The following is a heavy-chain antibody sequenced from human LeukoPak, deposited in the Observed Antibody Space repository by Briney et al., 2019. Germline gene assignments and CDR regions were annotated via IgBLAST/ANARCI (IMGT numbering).Heavy chain of an antibody. CDR3: ARVTSHSSGFYYYYMDV. J-gene: IGHJ6*03. D-gene: IGHD3-22*01. CDR2: IYYSGST. V-gene: IGHV4-61*05. CDR1: GGSISSRSYY. Sequence: SETLSLTCTVSGGSISSRSYYWDWIRQPPGKGLEWIGYIYYSGSTNYNPSLKSRVTISVDTSKNQFSLKLSSVTAADTAVYYCARVTSHSSGFYYYYMDVWGKGTTVTVSS.